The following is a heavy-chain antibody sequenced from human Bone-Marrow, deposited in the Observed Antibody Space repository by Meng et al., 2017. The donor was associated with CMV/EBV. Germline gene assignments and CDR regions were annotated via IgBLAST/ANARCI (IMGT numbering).Heavy chain of an antibody. CDR2: IWYDGSNK. CDR3: ARDRSARFFDY. D-gene: IGHD6-25*01. V-gene: IGHV3-33*01. CDR1: GFTFRNHG. Sequence: GESLKISCAASGFTFRNHGMHWVRQAPGKGLEWVAVIWYDGSNKYYADSVNGRFAISRDNSKMTLDLQMNNLRAEDTAIYYCARDRSARFFDYWGRGTLVTVSS. J-gene: IGHJ4*02.